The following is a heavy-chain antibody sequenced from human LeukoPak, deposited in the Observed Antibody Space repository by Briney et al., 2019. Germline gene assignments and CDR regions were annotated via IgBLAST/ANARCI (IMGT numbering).Heavy chain of an antibody. V-gene: IGHV4-34*01. CDR1: GGSFSGYY. CDR3: ARVGAYCSGGSCYGYYYYYMDV. J-gene: IGHJ6*03. CDR2: TNHSGST. Sequence: SETLSLTCAVYGGSFSGYYWSWIRQPPGKGLEWIGETNHSGSTNYNPSLKRRVTISVDTSKNQFSLKLSSVTAADTAVYYCARVGAYCSGGSCYGYYYYYMDVWGKGTTVTVSS. D-gene: IGHD2-15*01.